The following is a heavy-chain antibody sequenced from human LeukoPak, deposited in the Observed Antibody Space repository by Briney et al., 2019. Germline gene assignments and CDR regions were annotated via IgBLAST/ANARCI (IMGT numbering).Heavy chain of an antibody. CDR1: GFTFTNYE. V-gene: IGHV4-30-4*08. D-gene: IGHD5-12*01. Sequence: LRLSCAASGFTFTNYEMSWIRQSPGKGLEWTGYIYYSGSTYYNPSLRSRITISVDTSKNQFSLKLSSVTAADTAVYYCAGDDNGYGRNHYWGQGTLVTVSS. CDR3: AGDDNGYGRNHY. J-gene: IGHJ4*02. CDR2: IYYSGST.